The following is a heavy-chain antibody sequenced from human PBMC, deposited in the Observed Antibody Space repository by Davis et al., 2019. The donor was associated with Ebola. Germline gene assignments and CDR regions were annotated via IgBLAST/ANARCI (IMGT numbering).Heavy chain of an antibody. V-gene: IGHV3-74*01. CDR2: INSDGSST. CDR3: ARADYDILTGYYLDP. Sequence: GESLKISCAASGFTFSSYAMSWVRQAPGKGLVWVSRINSDGSSTSYADSVKGRFTISRDNAKNTLYLQMNSLRAEDTAVYYCARADYDILTGYYLDPWGQGTLVTVSS. CDR1: GFTFSSYA. J-gene: IGHJ5*02. D-gene: IGHD3-9*01.